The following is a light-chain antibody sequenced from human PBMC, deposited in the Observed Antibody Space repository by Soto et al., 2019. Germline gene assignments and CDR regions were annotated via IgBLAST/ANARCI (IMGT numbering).Light chain of an antibody. CDR1: HGISSY. CDR2: AES. V-gene: IGKV1-39*01. CDR3: QXSYSTTWT. J-gene: IGKJ1*01. Sequence: DIQLTPSPSSLSASVGDKVTITCRASHGISSYLNWVQQKTGKAPKLLIYAESSLQSGVPSRLSGSGSETDFTLTISSLQPEDFATYSCQXSYSTTWTFGQGTKVDIK.